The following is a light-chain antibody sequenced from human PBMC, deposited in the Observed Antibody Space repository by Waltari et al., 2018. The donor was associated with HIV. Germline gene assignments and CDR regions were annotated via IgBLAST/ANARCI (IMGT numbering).Light chain of an antibody. Sequence: DIQMTQSPSSLPASVGDRVAITCRASQSISTLLNWYQQKPGKAPDLLISGASSVQSGVPSRFSGSGSGTDFILTISSLQPEDFATYYCQQTYTAPKTFGQGTTVDIK. CDR1: QSISTL. V-gene: IGKV1-39*01. CDR2: GAS. CDR3: QQTYTAPKT. J-gene: IGKJ1*01.